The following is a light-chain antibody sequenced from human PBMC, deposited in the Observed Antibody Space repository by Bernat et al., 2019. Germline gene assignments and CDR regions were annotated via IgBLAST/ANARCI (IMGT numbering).Light chain of an antibody. J-gene: IGLJ3*02. CDR3: ASWDDSLNGWV. CDR1: SSDVGSNS. CDR2: ATN. Sequence: QSVLTQPPSASGTPGQRVTISCSGSSSDVGSNSVTWYQQFPGTAPKVLMYATNERPSGVPDRFSGSKSGTSASLAISGLQSDDEGDYYCASWDDSLNGWVFGGGTKLTVL. V-gene: IGLV1-44*01.